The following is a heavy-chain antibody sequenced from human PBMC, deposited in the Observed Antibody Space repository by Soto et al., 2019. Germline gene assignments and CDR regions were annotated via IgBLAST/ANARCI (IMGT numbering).Heavy chain of an antibody. V-gene: IGHV3-30-3*01. CDR2: ISYDGSNK. CDR1: GFTFSSYV. D-gene: IGHD2-8*02. Sequence: QVQLVESGGGVVQPGRSLRLSCAASGFTFSSYVMHWVRQAPGKGLEWVAVISYDGSNKYYADSVKGRFTISRDNSKNTLYLQMNSLRAEDTAVYYCARGGYSWRAVSRYYYGMDVWGQGTTVTVSS. J-gene: IGHJ6*02. CDR3: ARGGYSWRAVSRYYYGMDV.